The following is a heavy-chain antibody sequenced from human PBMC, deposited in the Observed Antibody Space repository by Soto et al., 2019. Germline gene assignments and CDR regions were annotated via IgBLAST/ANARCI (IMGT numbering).Heavy chain of an antibody. V-gene: IGHV3-7*03. J-gene: IGHJ4*02. CDR2: INPDGSTK. CDR3: ARDESDVSDNYRFDY. D-gene: IGHD1-20*01. Sequence: GGSLRLSCAASGFTFTNYWMSWVRQTPGKGLEWLANINPDGSTKMFLDSVRGRFTISRDNAENSLFLQMNSLRAEDTAIYYCARDESDVSDNYRFDYWGQGALVTVSS. CDR1: GFTFTNYW.